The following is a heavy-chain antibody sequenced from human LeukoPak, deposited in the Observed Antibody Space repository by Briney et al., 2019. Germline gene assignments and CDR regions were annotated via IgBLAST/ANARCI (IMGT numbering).Heavy chain of an antibody. Sequence: PGGSLRLSCAASGFTVSSNYMSWVRQAPGKGLEWVSVIYSGGSTYYADSVKGRFTISRDNSKNTLYLQMNSLRAEDTAVYYCAKEGFTGRYDGTYFDHWGQGTLVTVSS. D-gene: IGHD1-26*01. CDR3: AKEGFTGRYDGTYFDH. J-gene: IGHJ4*02. CDR2: IYSGGST. CDR1: GFTVSSNY. V-gene: IGHV3-53*01.